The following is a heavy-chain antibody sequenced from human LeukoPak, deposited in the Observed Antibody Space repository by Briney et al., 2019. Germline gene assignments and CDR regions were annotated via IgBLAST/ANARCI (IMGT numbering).Heavy chain of an antibody. J-gene: IGHJ4*02. Sequence: PGGSLRLSCAASGFTFSSYSMNWVRRAPGKGLEWVSYISSSSSTIYYADSVKGRFTISRDNAKNSLYLQMNSLRAEDTAVYYCARDLAVAGPDYWGQGTLVTVSS. CDR3: ARDLAVAGPDY. CDR2: ISSSSSTI. V-gene: IGHV3-48*01. CDR1: GFTFSSYS. D-gene: IGHD6-19*01.